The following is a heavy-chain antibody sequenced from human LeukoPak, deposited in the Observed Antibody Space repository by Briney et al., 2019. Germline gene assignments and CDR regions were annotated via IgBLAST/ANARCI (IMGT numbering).Heavy chain of an antibody. CDR2: ISSSSSYI. D-gene: IGHD6-19*01. Sequence: GGSLRLSCAASGFTLSSYSMNWVRQAPGKGLEWVSSISSSSSYIYYADSVKGRFTISRDNAKNSLYLQMNSLRAEDTAVYYCARGAVADYYFDYWGQGTLVTVSS. V-gene: IGHV3-21*01. CDR3: ARGAVADYYFDY. CDR1: GFTLSSYS. J-gene: IGHJ4*02.